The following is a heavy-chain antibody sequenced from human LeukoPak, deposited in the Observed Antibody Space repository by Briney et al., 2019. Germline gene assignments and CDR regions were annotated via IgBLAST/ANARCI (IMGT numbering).Heavy chain of an antibody. V-gene: IGHV4-4*07. CDR3: AGGSDWYGIDY. CDR1: GFSISSYY. Sequence: SETLSRTGSGAGFSISSYYWSWIPQPAGKGLEGSGRIYTSGSTNDKPSLDSRVIMSVDTSKNQFSLKLSSVNAADTAVYSCAGGSDWYGIDYWGQGTLVTVSS. J-gene: IGHJ4*02. D-gene: IGHD6-13*01. CDR2: IYTSGST.